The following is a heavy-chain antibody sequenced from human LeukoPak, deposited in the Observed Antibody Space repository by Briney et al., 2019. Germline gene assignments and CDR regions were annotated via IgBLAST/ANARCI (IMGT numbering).Heavy chain of an antibody. V-gene: IGHV1-46*01. D-gene: IGHD1-26*01. Sequence: ASVKVSCKASGYTFTSNYIHWVRQAPGQGLEWMGMIYPRDGSTSYAQKFQGRVTVTRDTSTSTVYMELSSLRSEDTAVYYCARGETRGSSPGDYWGQGTLVTVSS. CDR3: ARGETRGSSPGDY. CDR2: IYPRDGST. CDR1: GYTFTSNY. J-gene: IGHJ4*02.